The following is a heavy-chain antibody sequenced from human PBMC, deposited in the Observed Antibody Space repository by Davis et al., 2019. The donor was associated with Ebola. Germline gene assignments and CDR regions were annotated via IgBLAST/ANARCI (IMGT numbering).Heavy chain of an antibody. D-gene: IGHD3-22*01. V-gene: IGHV3-49*03. J-gene: IGHJ4*02. CDR2: IRTKANGGTT. CDR1: GFTFGDYA. CDR3: SRDQTRWGHDSSGF. Sequence: GESLKISCAGSGFTFGDYAVTWFRQAPGKGLEWVGFIRTKANGGTTEYAAFVKGRFTISRDDSKSIASLQMNSLKNEDAGVYYWSRDQTRWGHDSSGFWGQGTLVTVSS.